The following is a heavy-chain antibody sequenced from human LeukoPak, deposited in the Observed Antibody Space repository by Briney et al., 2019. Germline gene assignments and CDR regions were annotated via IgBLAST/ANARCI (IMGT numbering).Heavy chain of an antibody. CDR3: AKRNYDFWSGRPNWFDP. Sequence: SVKVSCKASGGTFSSYAISWVRQAPGQGLEWMGGIIPIFGTANYAQKFQGKVTITADESTSTAYMELSSLRSEDTAAYYCAKRNYDFWSGRPNWFDPWGQGTLVTVSS. CDR2: IIPIFGTA. CDR1: GGTFSSYA. V-gene: IGHV1-69*01. J-gene: IGHJ5*02. D-gene: IGHD3-3*01.